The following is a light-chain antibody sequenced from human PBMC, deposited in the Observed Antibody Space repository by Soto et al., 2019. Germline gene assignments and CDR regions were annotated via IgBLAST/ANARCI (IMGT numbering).Light chain of an antibody. CDR3: QQYNSYSLWT. Sequence: DIKMNQSPSTLSASVGDRVTITCRASQSISSWLAWYQQKPGKAPKLLIYDASSLESGVPSRFSGSGSGTEFTLTISSLQPDDFATYYCQQYNSYSLWTFGQGTKV. V-gene: IGKV1-5*01. J-gene: IGKJ1*01. CDR1: QSISSW. CDR2: DAS.